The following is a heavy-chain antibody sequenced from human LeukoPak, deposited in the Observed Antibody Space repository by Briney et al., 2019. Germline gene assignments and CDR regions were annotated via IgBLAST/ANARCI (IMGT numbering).Heavy chain of an antibody. CDR2: ISAYNGNT. V-gene: IGHV1-18*01. CDR3: ARDHDTTGYYFFNY. CDR1: GYTFTSYG. Sequence: GASVKVSCKASGYTFTSYGISWVRQAPGQGLEWMGWISAYNGNTNYAQKLQGRVTMTTDTSTSTAYMELRSLRSDDTAVYYCARDHDTTGYYFFNYWGQGTLVTVSS. D-gene: IGHD2-2*03. J-gene: IGHJ4*02.